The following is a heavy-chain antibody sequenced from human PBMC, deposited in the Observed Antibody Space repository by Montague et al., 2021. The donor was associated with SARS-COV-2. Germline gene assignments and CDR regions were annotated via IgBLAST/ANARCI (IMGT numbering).Heavy chain of an antibody. V-gene: IGHV4-61*02. CDR1: GGSISSGRYY. J-gene: IGHJ4*02. D-gene: IGHD5-12*01. Sequence: TLSLTCTVSGGSISSGRYYWSWIRRPAGKGLEWIGRIYTSGTTDYSFSLKSRVTISVDTSKNQFSLKLTSVTAADTAVYYCARAHSGSWAHLDNWGQGSLVTVSS. CDR3: ARAHSGSWAHLDN. CDR2: IYTSGTT.